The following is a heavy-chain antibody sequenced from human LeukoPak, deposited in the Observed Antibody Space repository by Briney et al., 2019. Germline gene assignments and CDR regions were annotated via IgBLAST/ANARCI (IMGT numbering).Heavy chain of an antibody. V-gene: IGHV3-30*04. CDR2: ISYDGSNK. CDR3: AKAPRGSAAGTVDY. Sequence: GMSLRLSCAASGFTFGVYAIHWVRQAPGKGLEWVAVISYDGSNKYYADSVKGRFTISRDNSKNTLYLQMNSLRAEDTAVYYCAKAPRGSAAGTVDYWGQGTLVTVSS. CDR1: GFTFGVYA. J-gene: IGHJ4*02. D-gene: IGHD6-13*01.